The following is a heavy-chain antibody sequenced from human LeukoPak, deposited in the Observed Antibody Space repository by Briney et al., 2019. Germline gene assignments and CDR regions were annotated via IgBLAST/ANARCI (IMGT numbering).Heavy chain of an antibody. CDR2: ISSSGTGI. D-gene: IGHD3-3*01. CDR1: GFTFSDYY. V-gene: IGHV3-11*04. CDR3: ARDGSPYSDFWSGYPY. J-gene: IGHJ4*02. Sequence: GGSLRLSCATSGFTFSDYYMSWIRQAPGKGLECIAYISSSGTGIYYADSVEGRFTVSRDNAKNSLYLQMNSLRADDTAVYYCARDGSPYSDFWSGYPYWGQGPLVPVSS.